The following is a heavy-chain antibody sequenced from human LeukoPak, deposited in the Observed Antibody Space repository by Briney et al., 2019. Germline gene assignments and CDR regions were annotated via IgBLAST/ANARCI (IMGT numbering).Heavy chain of an antibody. CDR1: GFTVSSNY. J-gene: IGHJ4*02. CDR3: AKTEFWSGYYGYFDF. D-gene: IGHD3-3*01. V-gene: IGHV3-66*01. CDR2: IYSGGST. Sequence: GGSLRLSCAASGFTVSSNYMSWVRQAPGKGLEWVSVIYSGGSTYYADSVKGRFTISRDNSKNTLYLQMNSLRAEDTAVYFCAKTEFWSGYYGYFDFWGQGTLVTVSS.